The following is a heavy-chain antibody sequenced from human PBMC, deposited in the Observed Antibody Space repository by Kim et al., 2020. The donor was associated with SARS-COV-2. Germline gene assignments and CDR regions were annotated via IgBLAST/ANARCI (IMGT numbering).Heavy chain of an antibody. CDR2: MNPNSGNR. D-gene: IGHD3-22*01. CDR3: ARGVGVYDSSNYYLYYFDY. J-gene: IGHJ4*02. Sequence: ASVKVSCKASGYTFTSYDINWVRQATGQGLEWMGWMNPNSGNRGYAQKFQGRVTMTTNTSISTAYMELSSLRSEDTAVYYCARGVGVYDSSNYYLYYFDYWGQGILVTVSS. CDR1: GYTFTSYD. V-gene: IGHV1-8*01.